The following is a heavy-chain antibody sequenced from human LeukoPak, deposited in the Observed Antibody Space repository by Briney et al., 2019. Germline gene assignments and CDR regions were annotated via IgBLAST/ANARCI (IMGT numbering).Heavy chain of an antibody. D-gene: IGHD6-13*01. CDR3: AKDRYSGLNTIDY. CDR1: EFTFSTYG. J-gene: IGHJ4*02. Sequence: GGSLRLSCAASEFTFSTYGMHWVRQAPGKGLEWVAVIAYDGSYKFYADSVKGRFTISRDNSKSTLYLQMNSLRAEDTAVYYCAKDRYSGLNTIDYWGQGTLVTVSS. V-gene: IGHV3-30*18. CDR2: IAYDGSYK.